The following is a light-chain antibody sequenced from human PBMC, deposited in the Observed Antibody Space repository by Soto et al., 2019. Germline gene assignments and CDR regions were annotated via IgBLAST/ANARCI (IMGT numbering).Light chain of an antibody. CDR2: AAS. CDR1: QSISSY. Sequence: DIQMTQSPSSLSASVGDRVTITCRASQSISSYLNWYQQKPGKAPKLLIYAASSLQSGVPSRFSGSGSGTDFTLTITSLQAEDVAVYFCQHYYSTPQTFGRGTKVEIK. V-gene: IGKV1-39*01. J-gene: IGKJ1*01. CDR3: QHYYSTPQT.